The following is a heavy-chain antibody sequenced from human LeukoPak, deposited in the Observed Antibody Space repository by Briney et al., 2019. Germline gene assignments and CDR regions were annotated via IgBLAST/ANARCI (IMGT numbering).Heavy chain of an antibody. CDR2: ISWNSGSI. V-gene: IGHV3-9*01. D-gene: IGHD6-19*01. CDR3: AREHSSGWYGDRYWFDP. Sequence: SLRLSCAASGFTFDDYAMHWVRQAPGEGLEWVSGISWNSGSIGYADSVKGRFTISRDNAKNTLYLQMNSLRAEDTAVYYCAREHSSGWYGDRYWFDPWGQGTLVTVSS. J-gene: IGHJ5*02. CDR1: GFTFDDYA.